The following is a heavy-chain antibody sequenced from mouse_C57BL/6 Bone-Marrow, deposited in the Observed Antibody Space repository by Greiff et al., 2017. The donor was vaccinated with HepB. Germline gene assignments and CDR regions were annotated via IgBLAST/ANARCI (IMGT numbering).Heavy chain of an antibody. CDR2: INPNNGGT. Sequence: VQLKESGPELVKPGASVKMSCKASGYTFTDYNMHWVKQSHGKSLEWIGYINPNNGGTIYNQKFKGKATLTVNKSSSTAYMELRSLTSEDSAVYYCASDEGLRRFAYWGQGTLVTVSA. CDR3: ASDEGLRRFAY. CDR1: GYTFTDYN. V-gene: IGHV1-22*01. D-gene: IGHD2-4*01. J-gene: IGHJ3*01.